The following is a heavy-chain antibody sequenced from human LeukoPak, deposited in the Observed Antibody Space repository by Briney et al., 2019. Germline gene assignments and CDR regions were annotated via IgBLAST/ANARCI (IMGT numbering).Heavy chain of an antibody. D-gene: IGHD4-11*01. CDR1: GFTFSSYG. V-gene: IGHV3-30*02. CDR3: AKGEAIYSKSPNYMDV. Sequence: GGSLRLSCAASGFTFSSYGMHWVRQAPGKGLEWVAFIRYDGSNKYYADSVKGRFTISRDNSKNTLYLQMNSLRAEDTAVYYCAKGEAIYSKSPNYMDVWGKGTTVTVSS. CDR2: IRYDGSNK. J-gene: IGHJ6*03.